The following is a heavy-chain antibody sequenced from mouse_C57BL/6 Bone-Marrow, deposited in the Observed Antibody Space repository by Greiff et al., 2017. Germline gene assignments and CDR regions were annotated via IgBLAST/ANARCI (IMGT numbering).Heavy chain of an antibody. CDR2: IDPSDSYT. D-gene: IGHD3-2*02. CDR1: GYTFTSYW. J-gene: IGHJ2*01. CDR3: ARKETAQATTDY. V-gene: IGHV1-69*01. Sequence: HVQLQQPGAELVMPGASVKLSCKASGYTFTSYWMHWVKQRPGQGLEWIGEIDPSDSYTNYNQKFKGKSTLTVDKSSSTAYMQLSSLTSEDSAVYYCARKETAQATTDYWGQGTTLTVSS.